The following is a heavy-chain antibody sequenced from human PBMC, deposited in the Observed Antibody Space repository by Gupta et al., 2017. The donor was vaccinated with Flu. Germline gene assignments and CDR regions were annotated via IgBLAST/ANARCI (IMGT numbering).Heavy chain of an antibody. D-gene: IGHD3-22*01. J-gene: IGHJ4*02. V-gene: IGHV1-69*04. CDR3: ARVSTPDYYDSSGYYYDY. Sequence: ISWVRQAPGQGVGGIGRIIPILGIPNYAQKFQGRVKITADNSTSTAYMELSSLRSEDTAVYYGARVSTPDYYDSSGYYYDYWGQGTLVTVSS. CDR2: IIPILGIP.